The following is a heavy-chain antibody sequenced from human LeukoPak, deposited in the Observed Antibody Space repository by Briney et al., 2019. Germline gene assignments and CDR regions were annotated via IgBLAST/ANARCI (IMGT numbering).Heavy chain of an antibody. Sequence: SETLSLTCAVYGGSFSGYYWSWIRQPPGKGLEWIGEINHSGSTNYNPSLKSRVTISVDTSKNQFSLKLSSVTAADTAVYYCARLYVWGSYRQPNSDYWGQGTLVTVSS. V-gene: IGHV4-34*01. CDR2: INHSGST. D-gene: IGHD3-16*02. J-gene: IGHJ4*02. CDR1: GGSFSGYY. CDR3: ARLYVWGSYRQPNSDY.